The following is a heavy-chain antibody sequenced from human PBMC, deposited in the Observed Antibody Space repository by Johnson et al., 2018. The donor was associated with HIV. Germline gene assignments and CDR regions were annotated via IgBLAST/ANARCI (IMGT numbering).Heavy chain of an antibody. J-gene: IGHJ3*02. CDR1: GFTFDDYA. D-gene: IGHD6-19*01. Sequence: VQLVESGGGLVQPGRSLRLSCAASGFTFDDYAMHWVRQAPGKGLEWVSGISWNSGSIGYADSVKGRFTISRDNAKNSLYLQMNSLRAEDTALYYCANEAVDSVAFDIWGQGTMVTVSS. CDR3: ANEAVDSVAFDI. CDR2: ISWNSGSI. V-gene: IGHV3-9*01.